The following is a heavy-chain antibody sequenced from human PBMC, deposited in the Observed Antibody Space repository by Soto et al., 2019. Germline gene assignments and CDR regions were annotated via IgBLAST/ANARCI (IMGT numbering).Heavy chain of an antibody. CDR2: IIPIFGTA. CDR1: GGTFSSYA. V-gene: IGHV1-69*01. Sequence: KVSCKASGGTFSSYAISWVRQAPGQGLEWMGGIIPIFGTANYAQKFQGRVTITADESTSTAYMELSSLRSEDTAVYYCAREVPIRGYSYYYGMDVWGQGTTVTVSS. D-gene: IGHD5-18*01. J-gene: IGHJ6*02. CDR3: AREVPIRGYSYYYGMDV.